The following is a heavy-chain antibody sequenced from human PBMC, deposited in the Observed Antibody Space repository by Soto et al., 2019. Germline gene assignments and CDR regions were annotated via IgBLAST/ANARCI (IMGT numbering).Heavy chain of an antibody. J-gene: IGHJ4*02. Sequence: PGGSPRLSCTTSGFTFGAYALSWFRQAPGKGLEWVGFSRSKGYGGTTEFAASVRGRFTISRDDSNSIAYLQMNSLKTEDTAVYYCTRGMYTAYETAPLFFDFWGQGTLVTVSS. CDR2: SRSKGYGGTT. CDR1: GFTFGAYA. CDR3: TRGMYTAYETAPLFFDF. D-gene: IGHD5-12*01. V-gene: IGHV3-49*03.